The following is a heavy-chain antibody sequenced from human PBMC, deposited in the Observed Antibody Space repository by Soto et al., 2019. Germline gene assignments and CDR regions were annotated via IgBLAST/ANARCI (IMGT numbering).Heavy chain of an antibody. CDR2: IHYSGNT. CDR1: GGSISSYY. Sequence: SETLSLTCTVSGGSISSYYWSWIRRHPGKGLEWIGYIHYSGNTNYNPSLKSRLTMSVDTSKNQFSLNLSSVTAADTAVYYCARDTNYYGMDVWGQGATVTVSS. V-gene: IGHV4-59*12. CDR3: ARDTNYYGMDV. D-gene: IGHD1-26*01. J-gene: IGHJ6*02.